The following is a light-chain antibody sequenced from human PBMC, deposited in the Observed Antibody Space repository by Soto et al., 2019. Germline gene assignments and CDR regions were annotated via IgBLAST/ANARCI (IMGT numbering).Light chain of an antibody. J-gene: IGKJ4*01. V-gene: IGKV1-27*01. CDR3: QKYDSAPLT. CDR1: QGISNY. Sequence: DVQMTQSPSSLSASVGDXVTITCRASQGISNYLTWHQQKPGKVPKVLIYAASTLQSGVPSRFSGSRSGSDFTLTISDLQPEDVATYYCQKYDSAPLTFGGGTKVDIK. CDR2: AAS.